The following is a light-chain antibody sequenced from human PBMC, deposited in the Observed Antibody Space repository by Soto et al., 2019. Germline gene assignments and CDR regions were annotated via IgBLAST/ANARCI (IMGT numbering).Light chain of an antibody. Sequence: DIQLTQSPSSLSASVGDRVTITCRASQSISSNLNWYQQKPGKPPKLLIYIASTLQRGVPSRFSGSGSGTAFTITMRNQQPEYFAHYYCQQSYKIGGGTRVEIK. J-gene: IGKJ4*01. CDR2: IAS. CDR3: QQSYK. V-gene: IGKV1-39*01. CDR1: QSISSN.